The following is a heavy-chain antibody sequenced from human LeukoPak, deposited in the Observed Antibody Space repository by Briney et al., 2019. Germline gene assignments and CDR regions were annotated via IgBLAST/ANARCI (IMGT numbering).Heavy chain of an antibody. CDR2: ISGSGGST. CDR3: AKDYYYDSSGYHDY. J-gene: IGHJ4*02. V-gene: IGHV3-23*01. D-gene: IGHD3-22*01. Sequence: GGSLRLSCAASGFTFSSYAMSWVRQAPGKGLEWVSAISGSGGSTYYADSVKGRFTISRDNAKNSLYLQMNSLRAEDTALYYCAKDYYYDSSGYHDYWGQGTLVTVSS. CDR1: GFTFSSYA.